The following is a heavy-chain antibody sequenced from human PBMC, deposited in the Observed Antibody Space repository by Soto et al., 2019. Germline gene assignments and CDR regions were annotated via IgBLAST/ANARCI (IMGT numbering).Heavy chain of an antibody. V-gene: IGHV3-74*03. CDR1: GFIFSSYW. Sequence: GGSLRLSCAASGFIFSSYWMHWVRQAPGKGLVWVSRLHSDGSTTTYADSVKGRFTISRDNAKNTLYLQMNSLRAEDTAVYYCARELPTTIRGGYYYSYGMDVWGQGTTVTVSS. CDR2: LHSDGSTT. CDR3: ARELPTTIRGGYYYSYGMDV. D-gene: IGHD2-2*02. J-gene: IGHJ6*02.